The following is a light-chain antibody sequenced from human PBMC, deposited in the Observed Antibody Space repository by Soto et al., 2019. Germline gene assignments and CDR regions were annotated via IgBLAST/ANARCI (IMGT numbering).Light chain of an antibody. CDR1: QSVRRSY. Sequence: EIALTQSPCTLSLSPSQRATFSSRSSQSVRRSYLAWYRQNPGQAPRLLIFGASTRAPGIPDRFSGSGSGTDFTLTIRKLEPEDFALFYCQQYGNSPLNVGGGTKV. CDR3: QQYGNSPLN. CDR2: GAS. J-gene: IGKJ4*01. V-gene: IGKV3-20*01.